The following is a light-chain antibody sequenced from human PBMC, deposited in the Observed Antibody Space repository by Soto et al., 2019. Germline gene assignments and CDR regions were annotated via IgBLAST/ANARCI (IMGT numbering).Light chain of an antibody. CDR1: QRINNNF. J-gene: IGKJ3*01. Sequence: VLTQSPGTLSLSPGERATLACRATQRINNNFVGWYQQRPGQAPRILIYGATSRATGIPDRFSGSGSGTDFTITISSLEPADSAVYYCQQYGISPVFTFGPGTKVEIK. V-gene: IGKV3-20*01. CDR3: QQYGISPVFT. CDR2: GAT.